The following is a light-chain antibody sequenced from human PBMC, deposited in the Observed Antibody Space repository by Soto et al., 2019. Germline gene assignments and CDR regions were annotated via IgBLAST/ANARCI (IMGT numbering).Light chain of an antibody. CDR2: NVS. CDR3: SSFTDRTTVL. CDR1: SSDVDAYNY. J-gene: IGLJ2*01. V-gene: IGLV2-14*01. Sequence: QSVLTQPASVSGSPGQSITISCTGTSSDVDAYNYVSWYQQHPGKAPKLIIYNVSNRPSGVSNRFSGSKSANTASLTIFGLQAEDEADYYCSSFTDRTTVLFGGGTKVTVL.